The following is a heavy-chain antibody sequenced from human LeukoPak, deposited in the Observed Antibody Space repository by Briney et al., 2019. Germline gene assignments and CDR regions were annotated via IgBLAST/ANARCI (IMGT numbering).Heavy chain of an antibody. Sequence: GGSLRLSCAASGFTFSSDSMNWVRQAPGKGLEWISSISSSSSYIHYADSVKGRLTISRDNAKNSMYLQMNSLRAEDTAAYYCARDRVAEGAYFDYWGQGTLVTVSS. CDR2: ISSSSSYI. J-gene: IGHJ4*02. D-gene: IGHD6-13*01. CDR3: ARDRVAEGAYFDY. CDR1: GFTFSSDS. V-gene: IGHV3-21*01.